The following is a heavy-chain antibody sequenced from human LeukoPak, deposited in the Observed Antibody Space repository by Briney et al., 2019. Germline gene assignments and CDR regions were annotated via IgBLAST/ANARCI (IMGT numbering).Heavy chain of an antibody. CDR3: AKDGEGYS. J-gene: IGHJ4*02. D-gene: IGHD3-10*01. V-gene: IGHV3-7*01. Sequence: GGSLRLSCAPSGFTFNRAWISWVRQTPQKRRESVANKKEDGSEKYYVDFVKGRLNLAIDNTKNSLYLQMDSLRVDDTAIYYCAKDGEGYSWGQGTLVTVSS. CDR2: KKEDGSEK. CDR1: GFTFNRAW.